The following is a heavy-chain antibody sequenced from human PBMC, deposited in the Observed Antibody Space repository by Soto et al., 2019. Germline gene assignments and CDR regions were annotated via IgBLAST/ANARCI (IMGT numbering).Heavy chain of an antibody. CDR1: GYTFTSYA. J-gene: IGHJ4*02. CDR2: INAGNGNT. D-gene: IGHD3-10*01. CDR3: ARLEGYYYGSGSYPPHFDY. V-gene: IGHV1-3*01. Sequence: ASVKVSCKASGYTFTSYAMHWVRQAPGQRLEWMGWINAGNGNTKYSQKFQGRVTITRDTSASTVYMELSSLRFEDTAVYFCARLEGYYYGSGSYPPHFDYWGQGTLVTVS.